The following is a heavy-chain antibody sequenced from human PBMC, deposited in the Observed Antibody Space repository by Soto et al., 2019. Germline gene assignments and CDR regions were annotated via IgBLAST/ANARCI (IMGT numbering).Heavy chain of an antibody. D-gene: IGHD6-19*01. V-gene: IGHV3-9*01. J-gene: IGHJ5*02. CDR1: GFTFDDYA. CDR2: ISWNSGSI. CDR3: AKSPQQWLVMGVNWFDP. Sequence: PGGSLRLSCAASGFTFDDYAMHWVRQAPGKGLEWVSGISWNSGSIGYADSVKGRFTISRDNAKNSLYLQMNSLRAEDTALYYCAKSPQQWLVMGVNWFDPWGQGTLVTVSS.